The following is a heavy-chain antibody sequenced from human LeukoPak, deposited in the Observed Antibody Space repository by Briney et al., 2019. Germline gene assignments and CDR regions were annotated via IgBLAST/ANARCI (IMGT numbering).Heavy chain of an antibody. D-gene: IGHD6-13*01. CDR1: GFTFSSYW. CDR3: ASGRPSSSWYDY. Sequence: GGSLRLSCAVSGFTFSSYWMTWVRQAPGKGLEWVANIKGDGSEKYYVDSVKGRFTISRDSAKNSLFLQMNSLRAEDTAVYYCASGRPSSSWYDYWGQGTLVTVSS. V-gene: IGHV3-7*01. J-gene: IGHJ4*02. CDR2: IKGDGSEK.